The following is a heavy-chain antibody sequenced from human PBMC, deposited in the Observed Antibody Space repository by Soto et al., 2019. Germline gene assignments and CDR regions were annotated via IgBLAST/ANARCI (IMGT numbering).Heavy chain of an antibody. J-gene: IGHJ6*02. CDR3: ARPLDSSSYYYYGMDV. V-gene: IGHV5-10-1*01. CDR2: IDPSDSYT. D-gene: IGHD6-6*01. Sequence: ISCKGSGYSFTSYWISWVRQMPGKGLEWMGRIDPSDSYTNYSPSFQGHVTISADKSISTAYLQWSSLKASDTAMYYCARPLDSSSYYYYGMDVWGQGTTVTVSS. CDR1: GYSFTSYW.